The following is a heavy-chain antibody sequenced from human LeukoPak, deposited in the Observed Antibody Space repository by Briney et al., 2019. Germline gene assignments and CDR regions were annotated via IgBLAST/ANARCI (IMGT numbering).Heavy chain of an antibody. V-gene: IGHV3-21*01. D-gene: IGHD3-22*01. J-gene: IGHJ4*02. CDR3: ARETYYYDSSGYYHYYFDC. Sequence: GGSLRLSCAASGFTFSSYSMNWVRQAPGKGLEWVSSISSSSSYIYYADSAKGRLTISRDNAKNSLYLQMNSLRAEDTAVYYCARETYYYDSSGYYHYYFDCWGQGTLVTVSS. CDR1: GFTFSSYS. CDR2: ISSSSSYI.